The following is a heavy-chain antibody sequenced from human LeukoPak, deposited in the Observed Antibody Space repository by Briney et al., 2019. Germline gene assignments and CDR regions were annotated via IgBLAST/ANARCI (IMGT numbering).Heavy chain of an antibody. CDR1: GYTFTGYY. CDR2: MNPNSGNT. J-gene: IGHJ6*03. CDR3: ARGAGDSSSWYQYYYYYYMDV. V-gene: IGHV1-8*03. D-gene: IGHD6-13*01. Sequence: ASVKVSCKASGYTFTGYYMHWVRQAPGQGLEWMGWMNPNSGNTGYAQKFQGRVTITRNTSISTAYMELSSLRSEDTAVYYCARGAGDSSSWYQYYYYYYMDVWGKGTTVTVSS.